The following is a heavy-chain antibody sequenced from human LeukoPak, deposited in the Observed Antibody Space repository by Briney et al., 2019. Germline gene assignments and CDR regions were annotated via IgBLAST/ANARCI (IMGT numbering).Heavy chain of an antibody. CDR2: IKQDGSEK. D-gene: IGHD1-26*01. Sequence: GGTLRLSCAASGFTFSSYGMSWVRQAPGKGLEWVANIKQDGSEKYYVDSVKGRFTISRDNAKNSLYLQMNSLRAEDTAVYYCARVRGVGGAYYYYYYMDVWGKGTTVTISS. V-gene: IGHV3-7*01. CDR3: ARVRGVGGAYYYYYYMDV. CDR1: GFTFSSYG. J-gene: IGHJ6*03.